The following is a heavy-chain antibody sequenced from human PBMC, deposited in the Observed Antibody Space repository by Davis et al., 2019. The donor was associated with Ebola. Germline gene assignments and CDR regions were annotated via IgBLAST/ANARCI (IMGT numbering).Heavy chain of an antibody. CDR3: ATIPAEGVDH. CDR2: IYHGGTT. V-gene: IGHV3-66*01. CDR1: GLTVSDNY. J-gene: IGHJ4*02. D-gene: IGHD6-13*01. Sequence: GESLKISCAASGLTVSDNYMTWVRQAPGKGLEWVSVIYHGGTTYYADSVKGRFTISRDNSKNTVSLQMNDLRAEDTAVYYCATIPAEGVDHWGQGTLVTVSS.